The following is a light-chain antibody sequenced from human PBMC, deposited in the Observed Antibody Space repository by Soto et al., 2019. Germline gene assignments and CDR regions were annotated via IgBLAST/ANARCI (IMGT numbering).Light chain of an antibody. CDR2: AAS. CDR3: QQSYSSPPT. Sequence: DIQMTQSPSSLSASVEDRVIITCRASQSISNHLNWYQQKPGKAPKLLIFAASSLQSGVPSRFSGSRSGPDFTLTISSLQPEDFETYSCQQSYSSPPTLGQGTKVDIK. J-gene: IGKJ1*01. CDR1: QSISNH. V-gene: IGKV1-39*01.